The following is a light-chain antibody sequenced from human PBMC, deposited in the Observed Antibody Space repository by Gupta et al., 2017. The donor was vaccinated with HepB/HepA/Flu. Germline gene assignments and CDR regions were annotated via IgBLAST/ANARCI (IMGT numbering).Light chain of an antibody. CDR2: ATS. Sequence: AIRMTQSTSSFSASTGDRVTITCRASQDVSSLLDWYQQKPGKAPKLLIFATSGVKSGVPSRFSGSGSGTDFTLTISSLQSDDFATYYCQHYYLSPWTFGQGTKVE. V-gene: IGKV1-8*01. CDR3: QHYYLSPWT. J-gene: IGKJ1*01. CDR1: QDVSSL.